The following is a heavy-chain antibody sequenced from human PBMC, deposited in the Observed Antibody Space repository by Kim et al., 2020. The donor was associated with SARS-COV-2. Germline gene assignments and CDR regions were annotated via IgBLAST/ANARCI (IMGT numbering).Heavy chain of an antibody. D-gene: IGHD4-17*01. V-gene: IGHV3-30*01. J-gene: IGHJ4*02. CDR3: ARGPGLEYY. Sequence: SNKYYADPVKGRFTISRDNSKNTLYLQMNSLRAEDTAVYYCARGPGLEYYWGQGTLVTVSS. CDR2: SNK.